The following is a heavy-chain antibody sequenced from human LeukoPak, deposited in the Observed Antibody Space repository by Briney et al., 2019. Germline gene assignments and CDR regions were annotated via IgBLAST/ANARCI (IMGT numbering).Heavy chain of an antibody. CDR3: ARGATISEGAFDI. J-gene: IGHJ3*02. Sequence: ASVKVSCKASGYTFTGYYMHWVRQAPGQGLEWMGWINPNSGGTNYAQKFQGWVTMTRDTSISTAYMELSGLRSDDTAVYYCARGATISEGAFDIWGQGTMVTVSS. V-gene: IGHV1-2*04. D-gene: IGHD1-26*01. CDR1: GYTFTGYY. CDR2: INPNSGGT.